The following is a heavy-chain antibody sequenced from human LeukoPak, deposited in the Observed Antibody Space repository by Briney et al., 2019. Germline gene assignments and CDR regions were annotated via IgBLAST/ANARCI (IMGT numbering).Heavy chain of an antibody. J-gene: IGHJ3*02. V-gene: IGHV4-59*08. CDR1: GGSLSSYY. CDR3: ARYCSGGSCPYAFDM. Sequence: SETLSLTCTVSGGSLSSYYWSWIRQPPGKRLEWIAYIYCSGSTNYNPSLKSRVTISVDTSKNQFSLKLSSVTAADTAVYYCARYCSGGSCPYAFDMWGQGTMVTVSS. D-gene: IGHD2-15*01. CDR2: IYCSGST.